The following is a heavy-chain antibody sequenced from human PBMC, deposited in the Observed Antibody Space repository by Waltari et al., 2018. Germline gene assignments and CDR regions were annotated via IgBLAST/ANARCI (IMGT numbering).Heavy chain of an antibody. J-gene: IGHJ4*02. Sequence: EVQLVESGGGLVQPGGSLRLSCAASGFTVSSNYMTWVRQAPGKGLEWVAGIYTGGGIFYADSVRGRFTISRDNSKNTLYLLMNSLRAEDTAVYYCARGTYYDLDYWGQGTLVTVSS. D-gene: IGHD3-3*01. V-gene: IGHV3-66*02. CDR2: IYTGGGI. CDR3: ARGTYYDLDY. CDR1: GFTVSSNY.